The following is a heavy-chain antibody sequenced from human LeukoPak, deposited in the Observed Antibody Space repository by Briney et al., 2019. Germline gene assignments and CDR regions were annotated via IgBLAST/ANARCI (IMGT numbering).Heavy chain of an antibody. D-gene: IGHD6-19*01. J-gene: IGHJ4*02. CDR2: VNPKNGDT. Sequence: ASVKVSCKASGYTFTTFGICWVRQAPGQGLEWMGWVNPKNGDTYYAQKLQGRVTMTTDTSTSTAYMELGSLTSDDTAVYYCVRDGVSGWLVHWGRGTLVTVSS. V-gene: IGHV1-18*01. CDR1: GYTFTTFG. CDR3: VRDGVSGWLVH.